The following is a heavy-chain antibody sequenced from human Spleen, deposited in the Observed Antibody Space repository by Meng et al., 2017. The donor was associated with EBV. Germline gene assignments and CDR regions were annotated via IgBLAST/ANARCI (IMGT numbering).Heavy chain of an antibody. CDR3: ARDLSGRFDP. Sequence: VQVGGGGCWPGSSRSLSWAACVFSFSGFGMFWVRQARGKGPEWVDILPSDGGNIYYADSVKGRFTVSRDNSKNTLYLQMNSLRGEDTAVYYCARDLSGRFDPWGQGILVTVSS. CDR2: LPSDGGNI. D-gene: IGHD1-14*01. V-gene: IGHV3-30*03. CDR1: VFSFSGFG. J-gene: IGHJ5*02.